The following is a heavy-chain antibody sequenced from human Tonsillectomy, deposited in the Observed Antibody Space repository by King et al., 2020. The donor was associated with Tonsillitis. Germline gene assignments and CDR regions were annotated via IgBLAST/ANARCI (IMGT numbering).Heavy chain of an antibody. V-gene: IGHV4-59*08. D-gene: IGHD3-16*01. CDR3: ARHGAYFDF. CDR1: GGSISTYY. J-gene: IGHJ4*02. CDR2: ISNSGSI. Sequence: VQLQESGPGLVKPSETLSLTCTVSGGSISTYYWSWIRQPPGKGLEWIGYISNSGSINYNPSLRSRVTISADTSKNQFSLKLSSVTAADTAVYYCARHGAYFDFWGQGTLVTVSP.